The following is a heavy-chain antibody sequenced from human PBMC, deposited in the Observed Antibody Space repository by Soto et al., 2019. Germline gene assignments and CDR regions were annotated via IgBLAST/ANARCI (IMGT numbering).Heavy chain of an antibody. CDR2: IVVGSGNT. CDR3: AAMTGYYTSYYYMDV. Sequence: QMQLVQSGPEVKKPGTSVKVSGKASGFTFTNSAIQWVRQASGQRLEWIGWIVVGSGNTNYAQKFQERLTITGDMSTSTAYMELSSLRSEDTAIYYCAAMTGYYTSYYYMDVSGKGTTVSVSS. V-gene: IGHV1-58*02. J-gene: IGHJ6*03. D-gene: IGHD3-9*01. CDR1: GFTFTNSA.